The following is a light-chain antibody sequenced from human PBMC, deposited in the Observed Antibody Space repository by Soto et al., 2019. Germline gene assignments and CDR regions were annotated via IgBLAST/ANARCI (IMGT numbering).Light chain of an antibody. Sequence: EIVLTQSPATLSLSPGERATLSCRASQSVSSYLAWYQQKPGQAPRLLIYDASNRATGIPARFSGSGSGTDFTLTSSRLEPEDFAVYYCQQRSNWPSITFGQGTRLEMK. V-gene: IGKV3-11*01. CDR3: QQRSNWPSIT. CDR1: QSVSSY. CDR2: DAS. J-gene: IGKJ5*01.